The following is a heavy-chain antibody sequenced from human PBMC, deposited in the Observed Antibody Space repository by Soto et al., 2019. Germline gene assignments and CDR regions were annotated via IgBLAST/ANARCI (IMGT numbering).Heavy chain of an antibody. CDR2: IIPIFGTA. CDR3: ARDRGAYQLIDENYYYGMDV. J-gene: IGHJ6*02. CDR1: GGTFSSYA. V-gene: IGHV1-69*01. Sequence: QVQLVQSGAEVKKPGSSVKVSCKASGGTFSSYAISWVRQAPGHGLEWMGGIIPIFGTANYAQKFQGRVTITADESTSKAYMELSSLRSEDTAVYYCARDRGAYQLIDENYYYGMDVWGQGTTVTVSS. D-gene: IGHD2-2*01.